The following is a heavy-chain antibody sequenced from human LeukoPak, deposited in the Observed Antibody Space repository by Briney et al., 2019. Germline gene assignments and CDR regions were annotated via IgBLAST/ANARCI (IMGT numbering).Heavy chain of an antibody. CDR3: ARDYLLRYFDLMDY. D-gene: IGHD3-9*01. CDR2: IKKDGSEK. CDR1: GFTFSHR. V-gene: IGHV3-7*01. Sequence: GGSLRLSCAASGFTFSHRMSWVRQAPGKGLEWVANIKKDGSEKYYVDSVKGRFTISRDNAKNSLYLQMNSLRAEDTAVYYCARDYLLRYFDLMDYWGQGTLVTVSS. J-gene: IGHJ4*02.